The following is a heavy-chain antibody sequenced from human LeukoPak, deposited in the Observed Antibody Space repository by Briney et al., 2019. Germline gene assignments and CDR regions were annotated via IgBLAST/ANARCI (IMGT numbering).Heavy chain of an antibody. Sequence: GGSLRLSCAASGFTFSSYAMHWVRQAPGKGLEWVAVISYDGSNKYYADSVKGRFTISRDNSKNTLYLQMNSLRAEDTAVYYCAREYLGSSSSESAFDIWGQGTMVTVSS. CDR1: GFTFSSYA. D-gene: IGHD6-6*01. CDR3: AREYLGSSSSESAFDI. J-gene: IGHJ3*02. CDR2: ISYDGSNK. V-gene: IGHV3-30*14.